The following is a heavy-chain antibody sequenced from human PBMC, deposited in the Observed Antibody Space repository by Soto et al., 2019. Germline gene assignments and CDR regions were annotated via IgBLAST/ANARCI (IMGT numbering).Heavy chain of an antibody. CDR3: ASEGLVTKYGLLYMVV. CDR2: INAGNGNT. D-gene: IGHD4-17*01. V-gene: IGHV1-3*01. J-gene: IGHJ6*03. Sequence: GASVKVSCKASGYTFTSYAMHWVRQAPGQRLEWMGWINAGNGNTKYSQKFQGRVTITRDTSASTAYMELSSLRSEDTAVYYCASEGLVTKYGLLYMVVWGKGTTVTVSS. CDR1: GYTFTSYA.